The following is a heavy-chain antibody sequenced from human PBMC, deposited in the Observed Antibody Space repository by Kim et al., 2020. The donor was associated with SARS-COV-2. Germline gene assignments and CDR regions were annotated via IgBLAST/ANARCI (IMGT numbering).Heavy chain of an antibody. Sequence: PSLKSRDTISVDTSKNQFPLKLSSVTAADTAVYYCASLPARYNSKLGAPWGQGTLVTVSS. CDR3: ASLPARYNSKLGAP. V-gene: IGHV4-39*01. J-gene: IGHJ5*02. D-gene: IGHD1-20*01.